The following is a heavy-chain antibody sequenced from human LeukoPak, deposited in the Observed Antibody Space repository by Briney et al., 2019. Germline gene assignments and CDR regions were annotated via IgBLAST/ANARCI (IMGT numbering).Heavy chain of an antibody. V-gene: IGHV1-2*02. CDR3: ARDLRYGSAENYGMDV. J-gene: IGHJ6*02. CDR1: GYTFTGYY. Sequence: ASVKVSCKASGYTFTGYYMHWVRQAPGQGLEWMGWINPNSGGTNYAQKFQGRVTMTTDTSTSTAYMELRSLRSDDTAVYYCARDLRYGSAENYGMDVWGQGTTVTVSS. D-gene: IGHD3-10*01. CDR2: INPNSGGT.